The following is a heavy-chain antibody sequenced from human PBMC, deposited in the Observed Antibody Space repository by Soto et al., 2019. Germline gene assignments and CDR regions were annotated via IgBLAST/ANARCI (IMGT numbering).Heavy chain of an antibody. J-gene: IGHJ4*02. CDR2: IYYSGST. CDR1: GGSVSSGSYY. V-gene: IGHV4-61*01. D-gene: IGHD2-21*02. Sequence: QVQLQESGPGLVKPSETLSLTCTVSGGSVSSGSYYWSWIRQPPGKGLEWIGYIYYSGSTNYNPPPQSRVNISLDTSKNQFSLKQCSVTAADTAVYYCASYCGGDCYSGGGWGQGTLVTVSS. CDR3: ASYCGGDCYSGGG.